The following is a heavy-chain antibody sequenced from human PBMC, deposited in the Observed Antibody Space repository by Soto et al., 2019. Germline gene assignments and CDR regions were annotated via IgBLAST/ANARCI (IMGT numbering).Heavy chain of an antibody. D-gene: IGHD5-18*01. J-gene: IGHJ4*02. Sequence: QVQLVQSGAEVKKPGASVKVSCKASGYTFTTYGIGWVRQAPGQGLEWLGWSSTYNGNTNYAQKFQGRVTMTTDTSTNTAYMELRSLKSDDTAVYYCARVHVDTAMARFDYWGQGTLVTVSS. CDR2: SSTYNGNT. CDR3: ARVHVDTAMARFDY. V-gene: IGHV1-18*01. CDR1: GYTFTTYG.